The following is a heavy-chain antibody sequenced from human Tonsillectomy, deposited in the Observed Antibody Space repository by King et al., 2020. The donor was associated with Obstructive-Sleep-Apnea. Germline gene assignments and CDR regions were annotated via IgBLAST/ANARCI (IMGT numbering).Heavy chain of an antibody. J-gene: IGHJ6*02. CDR1: GFTFSSNY. CDR2: IYSGGST. D-gene: IGHD3-10*01. V-gene: IGHV3-53*04. Sequence: VQLVESGGGLVQPGGSLRLSCAASGFTFSSNYMSWVRQAPGKGLEWVSVIYSGGSTYYADSVKGRFTISRHNSKNTLYLQMNSLRAEDTAVYYCAAGRFGELYLHYGMDVWGQGTTVTVSS. CDR3: AAGRFGELYLHYGMDV.